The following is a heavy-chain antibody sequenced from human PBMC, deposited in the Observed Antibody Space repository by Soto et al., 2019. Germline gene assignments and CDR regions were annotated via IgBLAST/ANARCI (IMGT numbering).Heavy chain of an antibody. CDR1: GGSFSDYY. Sequence: SVTLSLTCAVYGGSFSDYYWTWIRQPPGTGLEWIGEINHSGSTNYNPSLKSRVTISVDTSKNQFSLKLNSVTAADTAVYYCARASAYTATDFDYWGQGTLVTVSS. CDR3: ARASAYTATDFDY. V-gene: IGHV4-34*01. D-gene: IGHD2-15*01. J-gene: IGHJ4*02. CDR2: INHSGST.